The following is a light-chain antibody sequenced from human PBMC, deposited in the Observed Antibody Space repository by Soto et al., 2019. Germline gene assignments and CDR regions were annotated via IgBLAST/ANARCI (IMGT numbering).Light chain of an antibody. Sequence: DIVMTQSPDSLAVSLGERAAFNCKSSQSVLSTSNNKNYLGWYQQKSGRPPKLLIYWASTRESGVPDRFSGSGSGTDFTLTISSLQAEDVATYYCQHYYSIPWTFGQGTRVEIK. CDR1: QSVLSTSNNKNY. J-gene: IGKJ1*01. CDR3: QHYYSIPWT. V-gene: IGKV4-1*01. CDR2: WAS.